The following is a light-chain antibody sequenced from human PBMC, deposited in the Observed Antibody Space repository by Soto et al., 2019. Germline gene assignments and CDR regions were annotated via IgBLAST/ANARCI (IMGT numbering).Light chain of an antibody. J-gene: IGLJ7*01. Sequence: QSVLTQPPSASGSPGLSVTISCTGTSSDVGGYNYVSWYQQHPGKASKLVIYEVSKRPSGVPDRFSGSKSGNTASLTVSGLQAEDEADYYCSSFAGSNNYVFGTGTQLTVL. CDR1: SSDVGGYNY. CDR3: SSFAGSNNYV. V-gene: IGLV2-8*01. CDR2: EVS.